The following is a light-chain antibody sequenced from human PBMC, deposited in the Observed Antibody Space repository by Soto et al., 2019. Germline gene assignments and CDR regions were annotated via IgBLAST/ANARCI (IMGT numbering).Light chain of an antibody. Sequence: DIQMTQSPSSLSASVGDRVTITCRASQSISSYLNWYQQKPGKAPNLLIYDASSLESGVPSRFSGSGSGTEFTLTISSLQPDDFATYYCQQYNSYLYTFGQGTRLEIK. V-gene: IGKV1-5*01. CDR2: DAS. CDR3: QQYNSYLYT. J-gene: IGKJ5*01. CDR1: QSISSY.